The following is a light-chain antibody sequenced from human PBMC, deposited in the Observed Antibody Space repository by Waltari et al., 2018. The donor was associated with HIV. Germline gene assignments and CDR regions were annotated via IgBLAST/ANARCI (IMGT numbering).Light chain of an antibody. CDR2: DVT. CDR1: SNDVGGYQY. CDR3: SSYAGSYTWL. Sequence: QSALTQPRSVSGSPGQSVTISCTGTSNDVGGYQYVSWYQKHPGKAPTLIIFDVTQRPSGVPDRFSGSKSGNTASLTISGLLAADEADFYCSSYAGSYTWLFGGGTKVTVL. J-gene: IGLJ3*02. V-gene: IGLV2-11*01.